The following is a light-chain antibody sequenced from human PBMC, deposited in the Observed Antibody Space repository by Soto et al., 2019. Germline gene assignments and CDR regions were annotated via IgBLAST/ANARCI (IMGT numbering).Light chain of an antibody. V-gene: IGKV1-5*01. Sequence: DIHMTQAPSTLSASVGDRVTITCRASQSINAWLAWYQQKPGKAPKLLIYDVSTLASGVPSRLSGSASGTEFTLTISNLESDDFASYYCQQYHRYSTFGQGTRVDIK. CDR3: QQYHRYST. J-gene: IGKJ1*01. CDR1: QSINAW. CDR2: DVS.